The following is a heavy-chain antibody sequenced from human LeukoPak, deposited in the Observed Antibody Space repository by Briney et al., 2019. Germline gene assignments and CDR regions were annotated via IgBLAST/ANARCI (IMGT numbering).Heavy chain of an antibody. Sequence: KPGGSLRLSCAASGFTFSSYSMNWVRQAPGKGLEWVSSISSSSSYIYYADSVKGRFTISRDNAKHSLSLHMNRLRDEDTAVYYCARGIAAAGNVRYGFDPWGQGTLVTVSS. V-gene: IGHV3-21*01. D-gene: IGHD6-13*01. CDR1: GFTFSSYS. CDR2: ISSSSSYI. J-gene: IGHJ5*02. CDR3: ARGIAAAGNVRYGFDP.